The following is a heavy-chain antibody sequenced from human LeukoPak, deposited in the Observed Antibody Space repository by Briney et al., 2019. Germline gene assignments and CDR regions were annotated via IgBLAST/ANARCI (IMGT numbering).Heavy chain of an antibody. V-gene: IGHV4-4*07. J-gene: IGHJ4*02. D-gene: IGHD6-19*01. CDR1: GGSISLSF. CDR3: ARDAGSGWYYFDS. Sequence: PSETLSLTCTVSGGSISLSFWSWLRQPAGKGLEWVGRLYPSGRTENNPSLKSRVSISLAAPKSQFSLRLTSVTAADTAVYFCARDAGSGWYYFDSWGQGTRVTVSS. CDR2: LYPSGRT.